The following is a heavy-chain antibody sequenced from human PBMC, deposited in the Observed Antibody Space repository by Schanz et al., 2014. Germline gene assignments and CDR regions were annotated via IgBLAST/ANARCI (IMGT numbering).Heavy chain of an antibody. CDR2: ISAYNHNK. V-gene: IGHV1-18*01. D-gene: IGHD3-3*01. J-gene: IGHJ4*02. Sequence: QVQLVQSGAEVKKPGASVKVSCKASGYTFTSYGISWVRQAPGQGLEWMGWISAYNHNKEYDQKFQGRVTMTTDTSTSTAYMALTDLRSDDTAVYYCARSAGRDFWSGYYTRFDYWGRGTLVTVSS. CDR3: ARSAGRDFWSGYYTRFDY. CDR1: GYTFTSYG.